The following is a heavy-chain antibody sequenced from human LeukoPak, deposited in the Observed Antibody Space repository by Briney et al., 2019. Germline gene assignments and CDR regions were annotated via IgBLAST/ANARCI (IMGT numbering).Heavy chain of an antibody. V-gene: IGHV3-21*01. CDR2: ISSSSSYI. CDR1: GITVSSNY. J-gene: IGHJ4*02. Sequence: GGSLRLSCAASGITVSSNYMSWVRQAPGKGLEWVSSISSSSSYIYYADSVKGRFTISRDNAKNSLYLQMNSLRAEDTAVYYCARDLPRLGYCSGGSCSTFDYWGQGTLVTVSS. D-gene: IGHD2-15*01. CDR3: ARDLPRLGYCSGGSCSTFDY.